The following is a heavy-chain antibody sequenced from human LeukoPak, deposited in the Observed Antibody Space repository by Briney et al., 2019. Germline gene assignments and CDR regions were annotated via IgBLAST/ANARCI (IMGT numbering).Heavy chain of an antibody. Sequence: GASAKVSCKASGYTFTGYYMHWVRQAPGQGLEWMGRINPNSGGTNYAQKFQGRVTMTRDTSISTAYMELSRLRSDDTAVYYCARDGYAGSSWYGYWGQGTLVTVSS. CDR2: INPNSGGT. J-gene: IGHJ4*02. CDR3: ARDGYAGSSWYGY. D-gene: IGHD6-13*01. CDR1: GYTFTGYY. V-gene: IGHV1-2*06.